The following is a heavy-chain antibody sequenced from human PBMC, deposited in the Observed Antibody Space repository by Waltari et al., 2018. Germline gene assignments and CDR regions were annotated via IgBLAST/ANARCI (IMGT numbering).Heavy chain of an antibody. D-gene: IGHD4-4*01. V-gene: IGHV3-23*01. J-gene: IGHJ4*02. CDR3: AIVLTVPTPHFDY. CDR2: ISGSGGST. Sequence: EVQLLESGGGLVQPGGSLRLSCAASGFPFSSHARSWVRQAPGKGLVWVAAISGSGGSTYDADSVKGRFTISRDNSKNTLYLQMNSLRAEDTAVYYCAIVLTVPTPHFDYWGQGTLVTVSS. CDR1: GFPFSSHA.